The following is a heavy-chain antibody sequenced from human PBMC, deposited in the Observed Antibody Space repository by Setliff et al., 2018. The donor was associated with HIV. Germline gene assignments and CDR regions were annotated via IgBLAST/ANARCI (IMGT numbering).Heavy chain of an antibody. D-gene: IGHD3-16*01. J-gene: IGHJ3*02. CDR1: GFTFSISG. CDR3: VKGGMTNAAFNI. V-gene: IGHV3-30*02. CDR2: IVYDESNK. Sequence: GGSLRLSCVASGFTFSISGMHWVRQAPGKGLEWVTYIVYDESNKRYADNVKGRFTISRDNSKNTLYLQMNSLRLEDTALYYCVKGGMTNAAFNIWGPGTMVTVSS.